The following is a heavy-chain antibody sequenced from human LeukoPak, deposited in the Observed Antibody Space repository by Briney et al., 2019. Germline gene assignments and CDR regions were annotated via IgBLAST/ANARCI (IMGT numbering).Heavy chain of an antibody. CDR2: IYYSGST. V-gene: IGHV4-59*01. CDR1: GGSFSGYY. Sequence: SETLSLTCAVYGGSFSGYYWSWIRQPPGKGLEWIGYIYYSGSTNYNPSLKSRVTISVDTSKNQFSLKLSSVTAADTAVYYCARVEVDTAMVDYYYYYMDVWGKGTTVTVSS. J-gene: IGHJ6*03. D-gene: IGHD5-18*01. CDR3: ARVEVDTAMVDYYYYYMDV.